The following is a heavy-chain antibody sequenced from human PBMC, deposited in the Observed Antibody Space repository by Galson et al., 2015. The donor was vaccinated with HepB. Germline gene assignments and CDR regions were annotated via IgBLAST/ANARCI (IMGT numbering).Heavy chain of an antibody. J-gene: IGHJ3*02. CDR2: IYSGGST. D-gene: IGHD3-22*01. Sequence: SLRLSCAASGFTVSSNYMSWVRQAPGKGLEWVSVIYSGGSTYYADSVKGRFTISRHNSKNTLYLQMNSLRAEDTAVYYCARDRHYYDSSGYDDAFDIWGQGTMVTVSS. CDR3: ARDRHYYDSSGYDDAFDI. CDR1: GFTVSSNY. V-gene: IGHV3-53*04.